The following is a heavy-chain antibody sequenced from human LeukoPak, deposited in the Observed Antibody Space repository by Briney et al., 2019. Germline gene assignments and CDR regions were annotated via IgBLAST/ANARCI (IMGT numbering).Heavy chain of an antibody. J-gene: IGHJ4*02. CDR1: AITFSTYA. V-gene: IGHV3-23*01. CDR3: VRDRFSGYCTISTCYGDFDY. D-gene: IGHD2-2*01. Sequence: PGGSLRLSCAASAITFSTYAMSWVRQAPGKGLECVSVISGGAGSTYYADSVKGRFTIARDNAKNSLYLQMNSLRAEDTAVYYCVRDRFSGYCTISTCYGDFDYWGQGTLVTVSS. CDR2: ISGGAGST.